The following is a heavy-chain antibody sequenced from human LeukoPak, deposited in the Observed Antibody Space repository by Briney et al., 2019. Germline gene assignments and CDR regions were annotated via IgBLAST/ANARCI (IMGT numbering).Heavy chain of an antibody. CDR1: GGSISSYY. Sequence: PSETLSLTCTVSGGSISSYYWSWIRQPPGKGLEWIGYIYYSGSTNYNPSLKSRVTISVDTSKNQFSLKLSSVTAADTAVYYSARGPRFSRTKIQLWPPGAFDIWGQGTMVTVSS. J-gene: IGHJ3*02. V-gene: IGHV4-59*08. D-gene: IGHD5-18*01. CDR3: ARGPRFSRTKIQLWPPGAFDI. CDR2: IYYSGST.